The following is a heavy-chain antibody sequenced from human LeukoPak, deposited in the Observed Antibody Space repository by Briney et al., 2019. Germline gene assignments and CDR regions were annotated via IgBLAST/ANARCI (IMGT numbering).Heavy chain of an antibody. Sequence: GSLRLSCAASGFTFNTYSMNWVRQAPGKGLEWVSYISSSGSTIYYADSVKGRFTISRDNAKSSLYLQMNSLRAEDTAVYYCASNSGSAGPLYFDYWGQGALVTVSS. D-gene: IGHD1-26*01. CDR2: ISSSGSTI. CDR3: ASNSGSAGPLYFDY. J-gene: IGHJ4*02. V-gene: IGHV3-48*04. CDR1: GFTFNTYS.